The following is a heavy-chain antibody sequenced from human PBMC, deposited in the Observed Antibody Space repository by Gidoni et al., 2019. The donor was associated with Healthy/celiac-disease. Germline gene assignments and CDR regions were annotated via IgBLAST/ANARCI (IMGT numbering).Heavy chain of an antibody. D-gene: IGHD6-19*01. Sequence: QVQLVESGGGVVQPGRSLRLSCAASGFTFSSYAMHLVRQAPGKGLEWVAVISYDGSNKYYADSVKGRFTISRDNSKNTLYLQMNSLRAEDTAVYYCARGQWLADYWGQGTLVTVSS. J-gene: IGHJ4*02. V-gene: IGHV3-30-3*01. CDR3: ARGQWLADY. CDR2: ISYDGSNK. CDR1: GFTFSSYA.